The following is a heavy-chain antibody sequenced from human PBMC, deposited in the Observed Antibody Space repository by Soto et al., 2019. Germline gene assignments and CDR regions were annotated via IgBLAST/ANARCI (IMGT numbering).Heavy chain of an antibody. CDR3: ARGRLDFDGRGYYHFDS. CDR1: GYTFTAYY. V-gene: IGHV1-2*02. CDR2: INPKNDDT. J-gene: IGHJ4*02. Sequence: ASVKVSCKASGYTFTAYYLHWMRQAPGQGLEWMGWINPKNDDTNYAQKFHGTVTLTRDTSIMTAYMELSGLRSDDTAIYYCARGRLDFDGRGYYHFDSWGQGTLVTVSS. D-gene: IGHD3-22*01.